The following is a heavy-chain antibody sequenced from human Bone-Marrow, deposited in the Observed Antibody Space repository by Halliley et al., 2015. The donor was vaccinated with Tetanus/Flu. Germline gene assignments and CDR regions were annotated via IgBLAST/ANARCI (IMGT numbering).Heavy chain of an antibody. CDR1: GFTLSGFS. Sequence: SLRLSCAVSGFTLSGFSMHWVRQVPGKGLEWVSSISGLSTYIYFADSVKGRFAISRDNANNSLYLQINSLRAEDTAVYYCARGQSDSSGYYYGSDAFDIWGQGSLVTVSS. CDR3: ARGQSDSSGYYYGSDAFDI. CDR2: ISGLSTYI. D-gene: IGHD3-22*01. V-gene: IGHV3-21*01. J-gene: IGHJ3*02.